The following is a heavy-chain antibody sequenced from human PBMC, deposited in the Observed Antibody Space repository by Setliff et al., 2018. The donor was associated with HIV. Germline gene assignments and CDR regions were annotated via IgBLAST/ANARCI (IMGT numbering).Heavy chain of an antibody. CDR1: GYSITNGNY. Sequence: PSETLSLTCLVFGYSITNGNYWAWIRQPPGKGLEWIGSIYSTGHTYYNPSHKSRLTMSVDTAKNRFSLKLISVTAADTAVYYCARDRALRFSKSPSFNYFDVWGQGALVTVSS. J-gene: IGHJ4*02. V-gene: IGHV4-38-2*02. D-gene: IGHD3-10*01. CDR3: ARDRALRFSKSPSFNYFDV. CDR2: IYSTGHT.